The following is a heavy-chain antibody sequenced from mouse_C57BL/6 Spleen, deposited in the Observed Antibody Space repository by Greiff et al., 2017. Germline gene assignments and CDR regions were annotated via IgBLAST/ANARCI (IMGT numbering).Heavy chain of an antibody. CDR3: ARPSIYYDYDGFAY. CDR2: IYPGDGDT. Sequence: QVQLQQSGPELVKPGASVKISCKASGYAFSSSWMNWVKQRPGKGLEWIGRIYPGDGDTNYNGKFKGKATLTADKSSSTAYMQLSSLTSEDSAVYFCARPSIYYDYDGFAYWGQGTLVNVSA. D-gene: IGHD2-4*01. CDR1: GYAFSSSW. V-gene: IGHV1-82*01. J-gene: IGHJ3*01.